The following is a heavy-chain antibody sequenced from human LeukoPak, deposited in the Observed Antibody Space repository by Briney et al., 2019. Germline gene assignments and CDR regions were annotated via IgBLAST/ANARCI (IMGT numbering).Heavy chain of an antibody. J-gene: IGHJ4*02. D-gene: IGHD3-16*01. CDR2: IDDSGRI. CDR3: ARLDGSFAHIWGGYPDF. V-gene: IGHV4-39*01. CDR1: GDSFTNTDFF. Sequence: SETLSLTCTVSGDSFTNTDFFWGWIRQPPGKGLEWIANIDDSGRIYSNPSLRSRVTMSRDTSKNQFSLKVTSVTASDTAVYYCARLDGSFAHIWGGYPDFWGQGILVTVPS.